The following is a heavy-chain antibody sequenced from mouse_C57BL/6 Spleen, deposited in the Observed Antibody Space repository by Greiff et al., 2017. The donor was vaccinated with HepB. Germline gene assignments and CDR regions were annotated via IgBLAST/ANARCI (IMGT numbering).Heavy chain of an antibody. V-gene: IGHV5-9-1*02. CDR2: ISSGGDYI. D-gene: IGHD4-1*01. CDR1: GFTFSSYA. CDR3: TRDQTGHWYFDV. J-gene: IGHJ1*03. Sequence: EVQGVESGEGLVKPGGSLKLSCAASGFTFSSYAMSWVRQTPEKRLEWVAYISSGGDYIYYADTVKGRFTISRDNARNTLYLQMSSLKSEDTAMYYCTRDQTGHWYFDVWGTGTTVTVSS.